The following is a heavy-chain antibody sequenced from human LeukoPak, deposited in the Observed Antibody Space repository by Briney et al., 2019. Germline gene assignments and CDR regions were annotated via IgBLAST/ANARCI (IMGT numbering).Heavy chain of an antibody. CDR1: GFTVSSNY. D-gene: IGHD3-10*01. Sequence: GGSLRLSCAASGFTVSSNYMSWVRQAPGKGLEWVSVILSGGKTYYADSVKGRFTISRDNSKNTLYLQMNGLRAEDTAVYYCARGRQIGSSYYYYDMDVWDKGTTVTVPS. CDR2: ILSGGKT. CDR3: ARGRQIGSSYYYYDMDV. V-gene: IGHV3-53*01. J-gene: IGHJ6*03.